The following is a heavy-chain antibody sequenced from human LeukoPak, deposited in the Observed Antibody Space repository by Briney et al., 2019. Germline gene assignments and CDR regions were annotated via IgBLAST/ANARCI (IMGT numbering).Heavy chain of an antibody. V-gene: IGHV3-23*01. CDR1: GFTLPSYV. D-gene: IGHD2-8*01. Sequence: GGSLGLSRAAPGFTLPSYVMSWVGPAPGRELAGIAAISGGGSRSRHADSVKGRLTITSDNSRNTLYLQMKSLRVVDTAVYYCARGSAWACHGVRCYPLDNWGQGALVTVSS. CDR3: ARGSAWACHGVRCYPLDN. J-gene: IGHJ4*02. CDR2: ISGGGSRS.